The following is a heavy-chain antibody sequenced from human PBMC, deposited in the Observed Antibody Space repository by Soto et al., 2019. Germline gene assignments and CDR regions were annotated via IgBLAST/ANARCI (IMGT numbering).Heavy chain of an antibody. CDR2: ITTSSAYI. J-gene: IGHJ5*02. D-gene: IGHD2-21*01. CDR1: GFTFNTYD. V-gene: IGHV3-21*01. Sequence: EVQLVESGGGLVKPGGSLRLSCAASGFTFNTYDMNWVRQAPGKGLEWVSSITTSSAYIYYADSLKGRITISRDNAKTSLFLQMNSLRAEYTAVYYCVRSGTARLLRHSWFDTWGQGTLVTVSS. CDR3: VRSGTARLLRHSWFDT.